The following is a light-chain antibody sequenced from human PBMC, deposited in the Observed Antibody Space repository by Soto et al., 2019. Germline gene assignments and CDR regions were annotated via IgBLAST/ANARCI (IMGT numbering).Light chain of an antibody. V-gene: IGLV3-1*01. CDR1: KLGNKY. Sequence: SYELTQPPSVSVSPGQTASITCSGDKLGNKYACWYQQKAGQSPVLVIYKDVKRPSGIPERFSGSNSGNTATLTISGTQAMDEADYYCQAWDSSTVVFGGGTKVTVL. CDR3: QAWDSSTVV. J-gene: IGLJ2*01. CDR2: KDV.